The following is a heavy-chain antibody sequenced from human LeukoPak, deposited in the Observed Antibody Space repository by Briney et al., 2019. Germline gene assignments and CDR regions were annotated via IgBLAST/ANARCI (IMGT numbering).Heavy chain of an antibody. D-gene: IGHD1-14*01. Sequence: ASVKVSCKASGGTFSSYAISWVRQAPGKGLEWMGGFDPEDGETIYAQKFQGRVTMTEDTSTDTAYMELSSLRSEDTAVYYCATAFTPGKPKDYWGQGTLVTVSS. V-gene: IGHV1-24*01. J-gene: IGHJ4*02. CDR1: GGTFSSYA. CDR3: ATAFTPGKPKDY. CDR2: FDPEDGET.